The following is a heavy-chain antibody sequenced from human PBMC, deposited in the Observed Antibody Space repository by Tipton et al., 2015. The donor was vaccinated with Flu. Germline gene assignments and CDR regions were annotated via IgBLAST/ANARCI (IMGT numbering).Heavy chain of an antibody. J-gene: IGHJ4*02. CDR3: ARGIYISSSWYVGRGDPNKNDY. CDR1: GDSITGYY. CDR2: IYHSGST. Sequence: TLSLTCSVSGDSITGYYWGWIRQPPGKGLEWIGSIYHSGSTYYNPSLKSRVTISVDTSKNQFSLKLSSVTAADTAVYYCARGIYISSSWYVGRGDPNKNDYWGQGTLVTVSS. V-gene: IGHV4-38-2*02. D-gene: IGHD6-13*01.